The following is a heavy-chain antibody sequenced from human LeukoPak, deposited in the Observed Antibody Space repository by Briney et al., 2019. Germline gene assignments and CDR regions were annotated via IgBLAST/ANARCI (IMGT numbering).Heavy chain of an antibody. D-gene: IGHD3-10*01. CDR1: GFTFDDYG. Sequence: GGSLRLSCAASGFTFDDYGMSWVRQAPGKGLEWVSGINWNGGNTGYADSVKGRFTISRDNAKNSLYLQMNSLRAEDTALYYCARDSGGSGSYYKAGAFDIWGQGTMVTVSS. CDR3: ARDSGGSGSYYKAGAFDI. CDR2: INWNGGNT. J-gene: IGHJ3*02. V-gene: IGHV3-20*04.